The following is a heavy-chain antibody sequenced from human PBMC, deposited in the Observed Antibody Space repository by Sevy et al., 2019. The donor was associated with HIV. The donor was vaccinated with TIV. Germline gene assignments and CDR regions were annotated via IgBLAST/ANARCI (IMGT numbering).Heavy chain of an antibody. Sequence: ASVKVSCKASGYTFTSYYMHWVRQAPGQGLEWMGIINPGGGSTSYAQKFQGRVTMTRDTSTSTVYMELSSLRSEDTAVYYCARATIPMVQGVIYWFDPWGQGTLVTVSS. CDR3: ARATIPMVQGVIYWFDP. D-gene: IGHD3-10*01. J-gene: IGHJ5*02. CDR2: INPGGGST. CDR1: GYTFTSYY. V-gene: IGHV1-46*03.